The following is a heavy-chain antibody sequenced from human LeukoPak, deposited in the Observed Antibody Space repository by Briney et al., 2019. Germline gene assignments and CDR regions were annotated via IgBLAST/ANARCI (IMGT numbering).Heavy chain of an antibody. CDR2: ISAYNGNT. CDR1: GYTFTSYG. Sequence: ASVKVSCKASGYTFTSYGISWVRQAPGQGLEWMGWISAYNGNTNYAQKLQGRVTMTTDTSTSTAYMELRSLRSDDTAVYYCATLGYCSGGSCYSGYYYYYGMDVWGQGTTVTVSS. J-gene: IGHJ6*02. V-gene: IGHV1-18*01. CDR3: ATLGYCSGGSCYSGYYYYYGMDV. D-gene: IGHD2-15*01.